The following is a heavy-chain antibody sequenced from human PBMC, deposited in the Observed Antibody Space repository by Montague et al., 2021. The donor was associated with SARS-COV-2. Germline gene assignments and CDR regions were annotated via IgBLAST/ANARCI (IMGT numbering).Heavy chain of an antibody. CDR3: ARSREPMIVLVITSMNWYFDL. Sequence: TLSLTCTVSGGSISSGGYYWSWIRQPPGKGLEWIGYIYYSGSTYYNPSLKSRVTISVDTSKNQFSLKLSSVTAADTAVYYCARSREPMIVLVITSMNWYFDLWGRGTLVTVSS. CDR1: GGSISSGGYY. D-gene: IGHD3-22*01. V-gene: IGHV4-31*03. CDR2: IYYSGST. J-gene: IGHJ2*01.